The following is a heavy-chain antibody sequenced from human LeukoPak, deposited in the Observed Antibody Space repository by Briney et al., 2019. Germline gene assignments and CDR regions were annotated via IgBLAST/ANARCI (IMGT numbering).Heavy chain of an antibody. CDR2: MNLKSGYT. D-gene: IGHD6-19*01. CDR3: ARVAGSIDY. CDR1: GYTFTTYD. J-gene: IGHJ4*02. Sequence: DSLKVSCKASGYTFTTYDINWVRQASGQGLEWMGWMNLKSGYTGYAQKFQGRVTITGDTSISTAYMELSSLRSEDTAVYYCARVAGSIDYWGQGTLVTVSS. V-gene: IGHV1-8*03.